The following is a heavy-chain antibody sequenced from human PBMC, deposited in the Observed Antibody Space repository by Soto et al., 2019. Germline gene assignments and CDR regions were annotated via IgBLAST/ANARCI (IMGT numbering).Heavy chain of an antibody. J-gene: IGHJ4*02. V-gene: IGHV4-59*08. CDR3: ASSPGLYSGYDWYRSHFDY. Sequence: QVQLQESGPGLVKPSETLSLTCTVSGGSISSYYWSWIRQPPGKGLEWIGYIYYSGSTNYNPSLKSRVTISVDTSKNQFSLKLSSVTAADTAVYYCASSPGLYSGYDWYRSHFDYWGQGTLVTVSS. CDR2: IYYSGST. CDR1: GGSISSYY. D-gene: IGHD5-12*01.